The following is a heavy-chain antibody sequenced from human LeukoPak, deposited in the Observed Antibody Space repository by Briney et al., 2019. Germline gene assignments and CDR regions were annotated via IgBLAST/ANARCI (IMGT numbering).Heavy chain of an antibody. J-gene: IGHJ4*02. CDR2: ISYDGSNK. CDR3: ARDGPYYDILTATGTSYFDY. CDR1: GFTFSSNA. Sequence: PGRSLRLSCAASGFTFSSNAMHWVRQAPGKGLEWVAVISYDGSNKYYADSVKGRFTISRDNSKNTLYLQMNSLRAEDTAVYYCARDGPYYDILTATGTSYFDYWGQGTLVTVSS. V-gene: IGHV3-30*04. D-gene: IGHD3-9*01.